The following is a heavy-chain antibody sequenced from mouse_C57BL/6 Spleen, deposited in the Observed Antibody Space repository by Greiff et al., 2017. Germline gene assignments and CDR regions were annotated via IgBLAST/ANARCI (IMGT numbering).Heavy chain of an antibody. J-gene: IGHJ1*03. CDR3: ATIYYYGSREYFDV. Sequence: VQLQQSGPELVKPGASVKISCKASGYSFTGYSMNWVKQSPEKSLEWIGEINPSTGGTTYNQKFKGKATLTVDKSSSTAYMQLKSLTSEDSAVYYCATIYYYGSREYFDVWGTGTTVTVSS. V-gene: IGHV1-42*01. CDR1: GYSFTGYS. CDR2: INPSTGGT. D-gene: IGHD1-1*01.